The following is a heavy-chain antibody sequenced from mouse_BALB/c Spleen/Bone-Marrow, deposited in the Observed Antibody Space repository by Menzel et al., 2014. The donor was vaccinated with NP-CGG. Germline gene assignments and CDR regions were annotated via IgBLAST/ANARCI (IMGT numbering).Heavy chain of an antibody. CDR2: ISSGSSTI. CDR3: ARYGYYDAMDY. V-gene: IGHV5-17*02. CDR1: GFTFSSLG. D-gene: IGHD2-2*01. Sequence: EVQLVESGGGLVQPGGSRKLSCAASGFTFSSLGMHWVRQAPEKGLEWVAYISSGSSTIYYADTVKGRFTISRDNPKNTLFLQMTSLRSEDTAMYYCARYGYYDAMDYWGQGTSVTVSS. J-gene: IGHJ4*01.